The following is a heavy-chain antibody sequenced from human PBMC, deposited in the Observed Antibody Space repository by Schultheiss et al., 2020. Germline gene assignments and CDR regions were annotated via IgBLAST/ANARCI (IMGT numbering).Heavy chain of an antibody. CDR1: GFTFDDYD. CDR3: ARALQYYGDYGVDY. J-gene: IGHJ4*02. CDR2: ISRNSGSI. V-gene: IGHV3-9*01. Sequence: GGSLRLSCAASGFTFDDYDMHWVRQAPGKGLEWVSGISRNSGSIGYADSVKGRFTTSRDNAKKSLYLQMNSLRTEDTALYYCARALQYYGDYGVDYWGQGTLVTVSS. D-gene: IGHD4-17*01.